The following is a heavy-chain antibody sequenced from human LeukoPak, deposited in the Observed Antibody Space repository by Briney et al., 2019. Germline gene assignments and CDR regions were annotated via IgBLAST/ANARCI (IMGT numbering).Heavy chain of an antibody. CDR3: ARDLGTTGTTDY. Sequence: ASVKVSCKASGYTFTGYYMHWVRQAPGQGLEWMGWINPNSGGPNYAQKFQGRVTMTRDTSISTAYMELSRLRFDDTAVYYCARDLGTTGTTDYWGQGTLVTVSS. CDR2: INPNSGGP. V-gene: IGHV1-2*02. D-gene: IGHD1-1*01. J-gene: IGHJ4*02. CDR1: GYTFTGYY.